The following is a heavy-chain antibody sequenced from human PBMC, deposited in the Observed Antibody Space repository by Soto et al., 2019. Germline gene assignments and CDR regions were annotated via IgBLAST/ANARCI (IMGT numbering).Heavy chain of an antibody. V-gene: IGHV2-5*02. D-gene: IGHD1-26*01. CDR3: AHRGGGIVDWYFDL. CDR1: GFSLGTYGVG. CDR2: IYWDDDK. J-gene: IGHJ2*01. Sequence: QITLNESGPTLVKPTQTLTLTCTFSGFSLGTYGVGVGWIRQPPGKALEWLALIYWDDDKRYSPSLKSRLTIPKDTSQTPVFLTRTTMDPVATATYYCAHRGGGIVDWYFDLWGRGSPVIVSS.